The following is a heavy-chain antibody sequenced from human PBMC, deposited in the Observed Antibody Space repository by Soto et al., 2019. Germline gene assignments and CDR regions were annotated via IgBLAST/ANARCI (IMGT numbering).Heavy chain of an antibody. D-gene: IGHD6-19*01. V-gene: IGHV3-23*01. Sequence: GSLRLSCAASGFSFSTYALSWVRQAPGKGLDWVSVISGSGGSTDYAGSVKGRFTISRDNSKNALYLQMNSLRAEDTALYYCAKVGGSGWFDAFDIWGQGTRSPSPQ. CDR3: AKVGGSGWFDAFDI. CDR1: GFSFSTYA. J-gene: IGHJ3*02. CDR2: ISGSGGST.